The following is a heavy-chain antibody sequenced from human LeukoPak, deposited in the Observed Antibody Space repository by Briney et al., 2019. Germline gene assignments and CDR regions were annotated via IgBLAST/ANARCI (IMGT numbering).Heavy chain of an antibody. V-gene: IGHV4-39*01. CDR3: ARQTGSGLFILP. CDR2: IYYSGST. J-gene: IGHJ4*02. CDR1: GGSINSSIYH. Sequence: SETLSLTCTVSGGSINSSIYHWGWIRQPPGKGLEWIGNIYYSGSTYYNPSLKSQVSISIDTSKNQFSLRLTSVTAADTAVYYCARQTGSGLFILPGGQGTLVTVSS. D-gene: IGHD3/OR15-3a*01.